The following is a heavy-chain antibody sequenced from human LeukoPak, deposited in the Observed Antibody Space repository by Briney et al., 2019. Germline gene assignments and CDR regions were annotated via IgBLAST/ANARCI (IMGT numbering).Heavy chain of an antibody. Sequence: PSETLSLTCAVYGGSFSGYYWSWIRQPPGKGLEWIGEINHSGSTNYNPSLKSRVTISVDTSKNQFSLKLGSVTAADTAVYYCARGRIQLWFGELLSNWFDPWGQGTLVTVSS. V-gene: IGHV4-34*01. J-gene: IGHJ5*02. CDR2: INHSGST. CDR3: ARGRIQLWFGELLSNWFDP. D-gene: IGHD3-10*01. CDR1: GGSFSGYY.